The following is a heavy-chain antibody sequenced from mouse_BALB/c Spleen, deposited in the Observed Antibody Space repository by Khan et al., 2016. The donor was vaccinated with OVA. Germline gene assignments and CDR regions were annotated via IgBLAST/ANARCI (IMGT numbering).Heavy chain of an antibody. J-gene: IGHJ2*01. Sequence: EVQLQESGPGLVKPSQSLSLTCTVTGYSITSGYGWNWIRQFPGNKLEWMGYISYSGSTNYNPSFKSRISINHDTSKNQFFLQLNSVTTEDTATYSCARTARIKYWGQGTTLTVSS. CDR3: ARTARIKY. CDR2: ISYSGST. V-gene: IGHV3-2*02. CDR1: GYSITSGYG. D-gene: IGHD1-2*01.